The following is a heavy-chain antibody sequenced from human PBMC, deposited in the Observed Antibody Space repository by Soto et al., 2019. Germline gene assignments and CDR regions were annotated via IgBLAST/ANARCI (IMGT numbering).Heavy chain of an antibody. J-gene: IGHJ6*02. CDR3: ARLPYSSGWGVGYYYYGMDV. V-gene: IGHV4-59*08. D-gene: IGHD6-19*01. Sequence: SETLSLTCTVSGGTISSYYWSWIRQPPGSVFYLFGYLYYSGSTNYNPSLKSRVTLSVDTSKFQFSLKLSSVTAADTAVFYCARLPYSSGWGVGYYYYGMDVWGQGTTVT. CDR1: GGTISSYY. CDR2: LYYSGST.